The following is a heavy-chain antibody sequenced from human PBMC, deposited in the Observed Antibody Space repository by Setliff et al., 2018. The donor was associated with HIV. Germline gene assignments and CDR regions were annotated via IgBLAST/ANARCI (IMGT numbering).Heavy chain of an antibody. V-gene: IGHV4-61*09. J-gene: IGHJ5*02. CDR1: GGSISSGGYF. Sequence: SETLSLTCTVSGGSISSGGYFWSWIRQPAGKGLEWIGHIYTTGSTNYNPSLKSRVTISVDMSKNQFSLRLDSVTAADTAVYYCARQHGSSWRFDPWGQGTLVTVSS. CDR3: ARQHGSSWRFDP. CDR2: IYTTGST. D-gene: IGHD6-13*01.